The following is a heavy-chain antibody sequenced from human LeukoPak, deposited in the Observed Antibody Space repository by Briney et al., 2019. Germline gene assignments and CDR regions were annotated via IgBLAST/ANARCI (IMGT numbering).Heavy chain of an antibody. D-gene: IGHD6-19*01. CDR3: ARRYSSGWLYYFDY. V-gene: IGHV4-34*01. Sequence: PSETLSLTCAVYGGSFSGYYWSWIRQPPGKGLEWIGEINHSGSTNYNPSLKSRVTISVDKSKNQFSLKLSSVTAADTAVYYCARRYSSGWLYYFDYWGQGTLVTVSS. J-gene: IGHJ4*02. CDR1: GGSFSGYY. CDR2: INHSGST.